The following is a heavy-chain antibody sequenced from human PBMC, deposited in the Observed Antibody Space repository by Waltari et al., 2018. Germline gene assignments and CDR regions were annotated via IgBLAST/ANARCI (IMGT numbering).Heavy chain of an antibody. Sequence: EVQLVESGGGLVKPGGSLRLSCAASGFTFSSYRMNWVRPAPGKGLEWVSSISSSSSYIYYADSVKGRFTISRDNAKNSLYLQMNSLRAEDTAVYYCARHHSSGWDHDAFDIWGQGTMVTVSS. CDR3: ARHHSSGWDHDAFDI. V-gene: IGHV3-21*01. CDR1: GFTFSSYR. J-gene: IGHJ3*02. CDR2: ISSSSSYI. D-gene: IGHD6-19*01.